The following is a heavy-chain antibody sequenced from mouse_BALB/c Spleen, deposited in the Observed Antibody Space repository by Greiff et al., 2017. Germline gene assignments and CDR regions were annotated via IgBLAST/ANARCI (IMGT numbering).Heavy chain of an antibody. D-gene: IGHD2-14*01. V-gene: IGHV3-8*02. CDR2: ISYSGST. CDR1: GVSFTSGY. Sequence: EVQLQQSGPSLVTPSQTLSLTCSVTGVSFTSGYWNWVRKCPGNKLEYMGYISYSGSTYYNSSLKSRISISRDKAKNQYYLQLNSVTTEDTATYCCERWGDRYELPYFDYWGQGTTLTVSS. J-gene: IGHJ2*01. CDR3: ERWGDRYELPYFDY.